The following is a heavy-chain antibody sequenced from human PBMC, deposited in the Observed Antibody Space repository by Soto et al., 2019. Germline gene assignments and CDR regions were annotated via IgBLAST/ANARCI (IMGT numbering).Heavy chain of an antibody. J-gene: IGHJ4*02. D-gene: IGHD3-10*01. CDR2: ISSSSSTI. V-gene: IGHV3-48*01. CDR1: GFTFSSYS. Sequence: PGGSLRLSCAASGFTFSSYSMNWVRQAPGKGLEWVSYISSSSSTICYADSVKGRFTISRDNAKNSLYLQMNSLRAEDTAVYYCARDQVGVYARLGGLWFGELLYFDYWGQGTLVTVSS. CDR3: ARDQVGVYARLGGLWFGELLYFDY.